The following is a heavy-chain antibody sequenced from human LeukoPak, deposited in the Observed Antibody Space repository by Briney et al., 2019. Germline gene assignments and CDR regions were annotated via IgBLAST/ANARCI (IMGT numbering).Heavy chain of an antibody. Sequence: PSETLSLTCTVSGGSISSSSYYWGWIRQPPGKGLEWIGSVYYSGSTYYNPSLKSRVTISVDTSKNQFSPKLSSVTAADTAVYYCARRRPSHYFDYWGQGTLVTVSS. V-gene: IGHV4-39*01. CDR1: GGSISSSSYY. CDR2: VYYSGST. CDR3: ARRRPSHYFDY. J-gene: IGHJ4*02.